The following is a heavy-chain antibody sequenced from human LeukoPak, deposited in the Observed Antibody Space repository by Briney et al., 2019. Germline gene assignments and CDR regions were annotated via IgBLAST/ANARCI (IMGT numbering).Heavy chain of an antibody. Sequence: PSEALSLTCTVSGGSISSSNYYWGWIRQPPGRGLEWIGSIYTSGSTNYNPSLKSRVTISVDTSKNQFPLKLSPVTAADTAVYYCARLSSRGYYAYWGQGTLVTVSS. D-gene: IGHD3-3*01. CDR2: IYTSGST. CDR3: ARLSSRGYYAY. J-gene: IGHJ4*02. V-gene: IGHV4-39*06. CDR1: GGSISSSNYY.